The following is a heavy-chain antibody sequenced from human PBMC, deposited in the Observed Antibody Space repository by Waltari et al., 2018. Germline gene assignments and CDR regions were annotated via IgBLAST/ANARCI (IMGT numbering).Heavy chain of an antibody. V-gene: IGHV4-34*01. CDR2: INHSGST. Sequence: QVLLQQWGAGLLKPSETLSLTCAVYGESFSGYYWSWIRQPPGKGLEWIGEINHSGSTNYNPSLKSRVTISVDTSKNQFSLKLSSVTAADTAVYYCARGMETIFGVVNIDAFDIWGQGTMVTVSS. J-gene: IGHJ3*02. CDR1: GESFSGYY. D-gene: IGHD3-3*01. CDR3: ARGMETIFGVVNIDAFDI.